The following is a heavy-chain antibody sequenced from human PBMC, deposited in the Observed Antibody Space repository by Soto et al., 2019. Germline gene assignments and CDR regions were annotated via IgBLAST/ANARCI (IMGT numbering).Heavy chain of an antibody. CDR3: SRGYTSSWTGDYYYYGMDV. Sequence: PGGSLRLSCAASGFTAMSWVRQAPGKGLEWVSVISGSGGSTYYADSVKGRFTISRDNSKNTLYLQMNSLRAEDTAVYYCSRGYTSSWTGDYYYYGMDVWGQGTAITVSS. CDR1: GFTA. D-gene: IGHD6-13*01. CDR2: ISGSGGST. V-gene: IGHV3-23*01. J-gene: IGHJ6*02.